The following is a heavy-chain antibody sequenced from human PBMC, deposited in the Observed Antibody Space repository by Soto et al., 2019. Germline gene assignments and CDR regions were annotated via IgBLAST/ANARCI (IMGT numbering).Heavy chain of an antibody. D-gene: IGHD1-7*01. V-gene: IGHV1-69*06. CDR1: GGTFSSSA. J-gene: IGHJ6*02. CDR2: IIPIFGTP. CDR3: SRHELELAPYYYYAMAV. Sequence: QVQLVQSGAEVKKPGSSVKVSCQASGGTFSSSAISWVRQAPGQGLEWMGGIIPIFGTPTYAQKFQGRVTITADTSTSTAYLELSSLRSEDTAVYYCSRHELELAPYYYYAMAVWGQGTTVTVSS.